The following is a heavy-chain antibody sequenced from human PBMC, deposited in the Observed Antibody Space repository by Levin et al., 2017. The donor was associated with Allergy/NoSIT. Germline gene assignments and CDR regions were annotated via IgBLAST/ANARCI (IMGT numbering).Heavy chain of an antibody. D-gene: IGHD3-10*01. J-gene: IGHJ4*02. V-gene: IGHV3-30*04. CDR2: LSYDGSDE. Sequence: PGGSLRLSCSVSGFTNYALHWVRQAPGKGLECVAALSYDGSDEYYADSVRGRFTISKDTSKNTLYLQMESLRPDATAIYFCARFSGIYYFAPWGQGTQVSVSP. CDR3: ARFSGIYYFAP. CDR1: GFTNYA.